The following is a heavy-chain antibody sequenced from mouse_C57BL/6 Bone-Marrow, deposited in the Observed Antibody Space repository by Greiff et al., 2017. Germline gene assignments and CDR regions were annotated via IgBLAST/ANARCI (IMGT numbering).Heavy chain of an antibody. D-gene: IGHD2-3*01. CDR2: IDPENGDT. CDR1: GFNIKDDY. CDR3: TTVDDGDYFYYFDY. Sequence: EVQLQQSGAELVRPGASVKLSCTASGFNIKDDYMHWVKQRPEQGLEWIGWIDPENGDTEYASKFQGKATITADTSSNTAYLQLSSLTSEDTAVYDGTTVDDGDYFYYFDYWGQGTTLTVSS. V-gene: IGHV14-4*01. J-gene: IGHJ2*01.